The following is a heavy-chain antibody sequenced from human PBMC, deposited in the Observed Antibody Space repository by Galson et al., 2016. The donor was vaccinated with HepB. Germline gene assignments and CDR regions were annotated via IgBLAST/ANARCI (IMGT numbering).Heavy chain of an antibody. CDR1: GGSSSDDY. D-gene: IGHD4-23*01. CDR2: INHSGST. Sequence: SETLSLTCGVNGGSSSDDYWYWIRQPPGKGMEWIGEINHSGSTTYNPSLKSRVTMSADTSKNEVSLMLTSVTAADTAVYYCARGTYGGRFFDYWGQGTLVTVSS. J-gene: IGHJ4*02. V-gene: IGHV4-34*01. CDR3: ARGTYGGRFFDY.